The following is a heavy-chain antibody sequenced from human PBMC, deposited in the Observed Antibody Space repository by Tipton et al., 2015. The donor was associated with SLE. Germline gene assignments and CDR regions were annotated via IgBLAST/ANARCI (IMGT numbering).Heavy chain of an antibody. J-gene: IGHJ4*02. D-gene: IGHD3-22*01. CDR1: GFTVSSNY. CDR3: ARVTHYYDSSGWGY. Sequence: SLRLSCAASGFTVSSNYMRWVRQAPGKGLEWVSVIYSGGSTYYADSVKGRFTISRDNSKNTLYLQMNSLRAEDTAVYYCARVTHYYDSSGWGYWGQGTRVTVSS. V-gene: IGHV3-53*01. CDR2: IYSGGST.